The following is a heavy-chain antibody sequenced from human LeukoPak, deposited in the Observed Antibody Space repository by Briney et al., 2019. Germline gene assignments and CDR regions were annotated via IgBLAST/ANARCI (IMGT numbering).Heavy chain of an antibody. CDR3: ANLAVAGTFDY. J-gene: IGHJ4*02. Sequence: GGSLRLSCAASGFTFSSYGMHWVRQAPGKGLEWVAVISYDGSNKYYADSVKGRFTISRDNSKNTLYLQMNSLRAEDTAVYHCANLAVAGTFDYWGQGTLVTVSP. CDR2: ISYDGSNK. D-gene: IGHD6-19*01. V-gene: IGHV3-30*18. CDR1: GFTFSSYG.